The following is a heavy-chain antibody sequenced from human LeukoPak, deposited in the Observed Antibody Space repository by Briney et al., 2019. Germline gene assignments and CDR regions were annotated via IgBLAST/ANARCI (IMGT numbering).Heavy chain of an antibody. D-gene: IGHD6-19*01. CDR3: AKDVSPYSSGWEFDY. V-gene: IGHV3-30*18. Sequence: GGSLRLSCAASGFTFSSYGMHWVRQAPGKGLEWVAVISYDGSNKYYADSVKGRFTISRDNSKNTLYLQMNSLRAEDTAVYYCAKDVSPYSSGWEFDYWGQGTLVTVSS. CDR2: ISYDGSNK. CDR1: GFTFSSYG. J-gene: IGHJ4*02.